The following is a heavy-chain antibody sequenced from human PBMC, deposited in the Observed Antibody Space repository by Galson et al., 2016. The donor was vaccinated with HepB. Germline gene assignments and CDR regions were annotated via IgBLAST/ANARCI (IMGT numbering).Heavy chain of an antibody. CDR1: GYTLENFS. CDR3: ARAGSAAYYDAPVGYYFDY. D-gene: IGHD1-26*01. V-gene: IGHV1-3*01. J-gene: IGHJ4*02. CDR2: IDAGNGHT. Sequence: SVKVSCKASGYTLENFSVHWLRQAPGQRLEWVGWIDAGNGHTEYSEKFQGRVSFTTDTSANTAYMEVSRLTSADTAVYHCARAGSAAYYDAPVGYYFDYWGQGTLVSVSS.